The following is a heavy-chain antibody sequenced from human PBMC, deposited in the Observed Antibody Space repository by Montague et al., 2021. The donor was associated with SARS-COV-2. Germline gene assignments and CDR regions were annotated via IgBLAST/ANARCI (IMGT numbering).Heavy chain of an antibody. J-gene: IGHJ3*02. CDR2: MSYDGSNK. V-gene: IGHV3-30*04. CDR3: ARAYSGSYLSAFDI. Sequence: SLRLSCAASGFTFSSYAMHWVRQAPGKGLEWVAVMSYDGSNKYYXDSVKGRFTISRDNSKNTLYLQMNSLRAEDTAVYYCARAYSGSYLSAFDIWGQGTMVTVSS. D-gene: IGHD1-26*01. CDR1: GFTFSSYA.